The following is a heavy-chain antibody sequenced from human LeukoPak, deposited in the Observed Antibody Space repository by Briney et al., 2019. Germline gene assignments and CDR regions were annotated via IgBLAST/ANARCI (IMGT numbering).Heavy chain of an antibody. V-gene: IGHV3-23*01. D-gene: IGHD5-18*01. CDR3: ARDARGYSYGSATDDY. CDR2: ISGSGGST. Sequence: GGSLRLSCAASGFTFSSYAMSWVRQAPGKGLEWVSAISGSGGSTYYADSVKGRFTISRDNSKNTLYLQMNSLRAEDTAVYYCARDARGYSYGSATDDYWGQGTLVTVSS. CDR1: GFTFSSYA. J-gene: IGHJ4*02.